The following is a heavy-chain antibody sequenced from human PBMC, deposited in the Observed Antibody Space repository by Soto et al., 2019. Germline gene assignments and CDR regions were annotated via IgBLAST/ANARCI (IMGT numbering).Heavy chain of an antibody. CDR2: INPNSGGT. D-gene: IGHD2-2*02. J-gene: IGHJ4*01. V-gene: IGHV1-2*04. CDR3: ARVRCSSPSCYNYFDY. Sequence: ASVKVSCKASGYTFTGYYMHWVRQAPGQGLEWMGWINPNSGGTNYAQKFQGWVTMTRDTSISTAYMELSRLRSDDTAVYYCARVRCSSPSCYNYFDYWGHGTPVTVSS. CDR1: GYTFTGYY.